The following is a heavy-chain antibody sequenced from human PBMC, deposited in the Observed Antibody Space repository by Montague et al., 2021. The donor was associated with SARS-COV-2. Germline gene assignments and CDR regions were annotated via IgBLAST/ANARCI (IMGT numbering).Heavy chain of an antibody. CDR2: ISSSSSYI. CDR1: GFTFSSYS. D-gene: IGHD3-22*01. Sequence: SLRLSCAASGFTFSSYSMNWVRQAPGKGLEWVSSISSSSSYIYYADSVKGRYTISRDNAKNSLYLQMNSLRAEDTAVYYCARSPPYYYDSSGCFDYWGQGTLVTVSS. J-gene: IGHJ4*02. CDR3: ARSPPYYYDSSGCFDY. V-gene: IGHV3-21*01.